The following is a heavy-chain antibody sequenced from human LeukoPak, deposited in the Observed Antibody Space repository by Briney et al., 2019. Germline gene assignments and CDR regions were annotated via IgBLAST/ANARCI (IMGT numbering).Heavy chain of an antibody. CDR2: ISDTSAYI. CDR3: AKDRVAGSRKFDY. D-gene: IGHD6-19*01. Sequence: PGGSLRLSCAASGFTLSSYAMTWVRQAPGKGLEWVSSISDTSAYIYYSDSVKGRFTISRDNSKNTLYLQMNSLRAEDTAVYYCAKDRVAGSRKFDYWGQGTLVTVSS. J-gene: IGHJ4*02. V-gene: IGHV3-23*01. CDR1: GFTLSSYA.